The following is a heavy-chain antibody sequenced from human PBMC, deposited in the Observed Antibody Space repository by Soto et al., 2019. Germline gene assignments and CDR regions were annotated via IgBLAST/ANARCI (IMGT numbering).Heavy chain of an antibody. J-gene: IGHJ3*01. V-gene: IGHV3-53*04. Sequence: EVQLVASGGGLVQPGGSLRLSCVASGFTVSDNHMTWVRQAPGKGLEWVSVMYSGGSTYYADSVKGRFTISRHNSKNTLYRQKDNLRPEDTAVYYCVKGWFGPWGKGTKVTVSS. CDR1: GFTVSDNH. CDR3: VKGWFGP. D-gene: IGHD3-10*01. CDR2: MYSGGST.